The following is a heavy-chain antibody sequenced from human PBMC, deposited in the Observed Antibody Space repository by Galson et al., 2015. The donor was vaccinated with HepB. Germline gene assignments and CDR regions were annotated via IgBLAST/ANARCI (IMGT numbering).Heavy chain of an antibody. CDR3: ARSQDGGGVAARPDLDS. CDR1: EDSVSSDSAV. D-gene: IGHD6-6*01. J-gene: IGHJ4*02. V-gene: IGHV6-1*01. Sequence: CAISEDSVSSDSAVWNWIRQSPSRGLEWLGRTYYRSKWYNDYAVSVKSRIIINPETSRNQFSLQLNSVTPEDTAVYYCARSQDGGGVAARPDLDSWGQGTLVTVSS. CDR2: TYYRSKWYN.